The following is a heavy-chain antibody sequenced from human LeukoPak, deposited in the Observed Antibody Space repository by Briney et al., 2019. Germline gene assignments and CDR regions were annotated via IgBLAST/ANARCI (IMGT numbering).Heavy chain of an antibody. J-gene: IGHJ3*02. CDR1: GFTFSSYA. D-gene: IGHD5-18*01. CDR2: ISGSGGST. Sequence: PGGSLRLSCAASGFTFSSYAMSWVRQAPGKGLEWVSAISGSGGSTYYADSVKGRFTISRDNSKNTLYLQMNSLRAEDTAVYYCAKAPLPIQLWDYAFDIWGQGTMVTVSS. CDR3: AKAPLPIQLWDYAFDI. V-gene: IGHV3-23*01.